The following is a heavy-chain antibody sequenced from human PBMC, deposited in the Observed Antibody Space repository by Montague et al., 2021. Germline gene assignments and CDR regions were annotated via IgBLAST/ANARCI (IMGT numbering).Heavy chain of an antibody. V-gene: IGHV4-38-2*02. Sequence: SETLSLTCTVSRSLINSDYYWGWIRQPPGKGLEWLGSMFYGGATXNNPSLKSRVTMSIDTSTNQFSLKLSFVTAADTAVYYCAKQDYFVSGTSYKGFDPWGQGILVTVSS. CDR2: MFYGGAT. J-gene: IGHJ5*02. D-gene: IGHD3-10*01. CDR1: RSLINSDYY. CDR3: AKQDYFVSGTSYKGFDP.